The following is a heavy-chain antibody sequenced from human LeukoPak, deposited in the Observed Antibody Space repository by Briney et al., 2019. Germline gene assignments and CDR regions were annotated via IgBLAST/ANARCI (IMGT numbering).Heavy chain of an antibody. V-gene: IGHV1-2*02. CDR2: INPNSGGT. CDR1: GYTFTGYY. J-gene: IGHJ4*02. D-gene: IGHD3-10*01. CDR3: ARDFNYYGSGSFPDY. Sequence: ASVKVSCKASGYTFTGYYMHWVRRAPGQGLEWMGWINPNSGGTNYAQKFQGRVTMTRDTSISTAYMELSRLRSDDTTVYCCARDFNYYGSGSFPDYWGQGTLVTVSS.